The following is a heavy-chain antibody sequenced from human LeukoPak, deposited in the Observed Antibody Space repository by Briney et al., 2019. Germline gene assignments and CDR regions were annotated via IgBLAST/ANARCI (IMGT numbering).Heavy chain of an antibody. CDR1: GFTFSSYA. D-gene: IGHD5-12*01. V-gene: IGHV3-23*01. Sequence: GGPLRLSCAASGFTFSSYAMSWVRQAPGKGLEWVSAISGSGGSTYYADSVKGRFTISRDNSKNTLYLQMNSLRAEDTAVYYCAKARYSGYGAFDYWGQGTLVTVSS. CDR3: AKARYSGYGAFDY. CDR2: ISGSGGST. J-gene: IGHJ4*02.